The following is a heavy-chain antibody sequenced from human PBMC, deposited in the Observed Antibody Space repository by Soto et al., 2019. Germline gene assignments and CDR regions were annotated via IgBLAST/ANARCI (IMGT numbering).Heavy chain of an antibody. CDR3: ARQIYDSDTGPNFQYYFDS. D-gene: IGHD3-22*01. Sequence: GESLKISCKGSGYSFAGYWITWVRQKPGKGPEWMGRIDPSDSQTYYSPSFRGHVTISVTKSITTVFLQWSSLRASDTAMYYCARQIYDSDTGPNFQYYFDSWGQGTPVTVSS. CDR1: GYSFAGYW. J-gene: IGHJ4*02. CDR2: IDPSDSQT. V-gene: IGHV5-10-1*01.